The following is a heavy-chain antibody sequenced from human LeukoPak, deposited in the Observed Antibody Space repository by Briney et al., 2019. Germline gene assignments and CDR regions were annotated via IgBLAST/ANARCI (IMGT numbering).Heavy chain of an antibody. CDR3: ARDPRQYSSDLQPLFDY. CDR1: GFTFSSYA. CDR2: ISYDGSNK. V-gene: IGHV3-30*04. Sequence: GGSLRLSCAASGFTFSSYAMHWVRQAPGEGLEWVAVISYDGSNKYYADSVKGRFTISRDNSKNTLYLQMNSLRAEDTAVYHCARDPRQYSSDLQPLFDYWGQGTLVTVSS. D-gene: IGHD6-19*01. J-gene: IGHJ4*02.